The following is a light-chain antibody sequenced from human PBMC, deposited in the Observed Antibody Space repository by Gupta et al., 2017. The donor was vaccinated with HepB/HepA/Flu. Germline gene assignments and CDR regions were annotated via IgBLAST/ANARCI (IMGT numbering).Light chain of an antibody. CDR3: MKATHVHMT. CDR2: NIT. J-gene: IGKJ1*01. Sequence: VMTQLRLSSPGTRGQPASISCRSSQSLANSAARTYVSWLQPRPGQPPRLLIDNITNRCSGIPASFSGSGSGTDCTLKSSRVEAGDVAVVYCMKATHVHMTCGQGTKVEIK. V-gene: IGKV2-24*01. CDR1: QSLANSAARTY.